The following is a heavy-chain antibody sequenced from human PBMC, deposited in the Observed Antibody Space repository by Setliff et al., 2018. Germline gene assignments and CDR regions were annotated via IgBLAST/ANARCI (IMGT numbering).Heavy chain of an antibody. J-gene: IGHJ4*02. V-gene: IGHV4-39*01. Sequence: ETLSLTCAVSGASIRNNYYRGWIRQPPGKGLEWIGRIYYRGXTCXXXSLKGRLTISVDTAQNQFSLRLTSVTAADTAVYYCARTGTYRYFDYWGQGALVTVS. CDR3: ARTGTYRYFDY. D-gene: IGHD1-1*01. CDR1: GASIRNNYY. CDR2: IYYRGXT.